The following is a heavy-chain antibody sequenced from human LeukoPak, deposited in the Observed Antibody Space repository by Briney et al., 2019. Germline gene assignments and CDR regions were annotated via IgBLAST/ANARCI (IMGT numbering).Heavy chain of an antibody. Sequence: SETLSLTCTVSGGSISSGDYYWSWIRQHPGKGLEWIGYIYYSGSTYYNPSLKSRVTISLGTSKNQFSLKLSSVTAADTAVYYCARDQEGSGTDYWGQGTLVTVSS. D-gene: IGHD3-10*01. CDR2: IYYSGST. CDR1: GGSISSGDYY. CDR3: ARDQEGSGTDY. J-gene: IGHJ4*02. V-gene: IGHV4-31*03.